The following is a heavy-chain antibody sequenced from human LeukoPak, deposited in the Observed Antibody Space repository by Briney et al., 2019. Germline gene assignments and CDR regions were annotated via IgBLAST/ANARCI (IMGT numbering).Heavy chain of an antibody. CDR1: GDSISRYY. V-gene: IGHV4-4*07. D-gene: IGHD5-18*01. J-gene: IGHJ4*02. CDR3: ARAGLGYSYGFDY. Sequence: PSETLSLTCSVSGDSISRYYWSWVRQPAGKGLEWIGRVYTSGSTNYNPSLKSRVTMSLDPSKNQFFLKLSSVTAADTAVYYCARAGLGYSYGFDYWGQGTLVTVSS. CDR2: VYTSGST.